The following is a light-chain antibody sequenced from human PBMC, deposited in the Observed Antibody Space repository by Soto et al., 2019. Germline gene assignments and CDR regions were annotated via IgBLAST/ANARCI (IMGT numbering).Light chain of an antibody. J-gene: IGLJ2*01. V-gene: IGLV1-47*01. Sequence: QSVLTQQPSASGAPGQTVTISCSGRSSNIGSNYVYWYQQLPETAPRLLLYRADQRPSGIPDRFSGSKSGTSASLAISGLRSEDEADYYCAAWDDTLSGRVFGGGTKVTVL. CDR2: RAD. CDR1: SSNIGSNY. CDR3: AAWDDTLSGRV.